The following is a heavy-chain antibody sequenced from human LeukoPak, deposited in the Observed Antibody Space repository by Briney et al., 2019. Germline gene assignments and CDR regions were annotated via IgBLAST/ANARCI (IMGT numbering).Heavy chain of an antibody. D-gene: IGHD3-10*01. CDR1: GFTFKSYA. J-gene: IGHJ6*02. CDR3: ARDWFGELFSDYGMDV. CDR2: IKQDGSEK. Sequence: PGGSLRLSCAASGFTFKSYAISWVRQAPGKGLEWVANIKQDGSEKYYVDSVKGRFTISRDNAKNSLYLQMNSLRAEDTAVYYCARDWFGELFSDYGMDVWGQGTTVTVSS. V-gene: IGHV3-7*01.